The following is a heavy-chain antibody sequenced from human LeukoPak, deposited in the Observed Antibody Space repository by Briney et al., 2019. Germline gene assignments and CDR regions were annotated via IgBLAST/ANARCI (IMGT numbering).Heavy chain of an antibody. J-gene: IGHJ4*02. Sequence: ASVKVSCKASGYTFTGYYMHWVRQAPGQGLEWMGWINPNSGGTNYAQKFQGGVTMTRDTSISTAYMELSRLRSDDTAVYYCARVQKTYYYDSSGYLPYWGQGTLVTVSS. D-gene: IGHD3-22*01. V-gene: IGHV1-2*02. CDR1: GYTFTGYY. CDR3: ARVQKTYYYDSSGYLPY. CDR2: INPNSGGT.